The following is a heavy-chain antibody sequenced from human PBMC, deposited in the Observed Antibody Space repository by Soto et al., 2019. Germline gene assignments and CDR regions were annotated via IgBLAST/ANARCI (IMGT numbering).Heavy chain of an antibody. J-gene: IGHJ4*02. V-gene: IGHV3-23*01. CDR3: SNLYGSNPVRFDD. D-gene: IGHD4-17*01. CDR2: ISGSGGST. CDR1: GFTFTSYA. Sequence: EVQLLESGGGLVQPGGSLRLSCAASGFTFTSYAMSWVRQAPGKGLEWVSVISGSGGSTYYADSLKGRFTISRDNSKNMVYLQMNSLRAEDTAVYYCSNLYGSNPVRFDDWGQGNLVIVSP.